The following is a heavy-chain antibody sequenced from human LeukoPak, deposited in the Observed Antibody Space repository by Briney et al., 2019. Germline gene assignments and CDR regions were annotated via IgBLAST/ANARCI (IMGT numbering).Heavy chain of an antibody. Sequence: GGSLRLSCAASGFTFSDYYMSWIRQAPGKGLEWVSYISSSGSTIYYADSVKGRFTISRDNAKNSLYLQMNSLRAEDTAVYYCAGAEGSSSGPWYYYYMDVWGKGTTVTVSS. J-gene: IGHJ6*03. V-gene: IGHV3-11*01. CDR3: AGAEGSSSGPWYYYYMDV. CDR1: GFTFSDYY. D-gene: IGHD6-6*01. CDR2: ISSSGSTI.